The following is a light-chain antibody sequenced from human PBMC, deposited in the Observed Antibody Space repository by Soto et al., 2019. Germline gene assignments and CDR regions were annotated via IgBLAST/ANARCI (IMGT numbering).Light chain of an antibody. CDR3: QQYGSSPQPST. CDR2: GAS. V-gene: IGKV3-20*01. J-gene: IGKJ5*01. CDR1: QSVSSIY. Sequence: EIVLTQSPGTLSLSPGERATLSCRASQSVSSIYLAWYQQKPGQAPRLLIYGASSRATGIPDRFSGSGSGTDFTLTISRLEPEDFAVYYCQQYGSSPQPSTFGQGTRLEIK.